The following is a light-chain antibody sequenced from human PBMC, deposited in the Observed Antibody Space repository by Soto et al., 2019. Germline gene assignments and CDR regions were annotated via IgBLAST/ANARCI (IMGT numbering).Light chain of an antibody. Sequence: EIVLTQSPGTLSLSPGERATLSCRASQSISSNYLVWYQQKPGQAPRLLIYGASSRATGIPDRFRGSGSGTDFTLTISRLEPEDFGVYYCQQYNSWPQTFGQGTKVDIK. J-gene: IGKJ1*01. CDR2: GAS. CDR3: QQYNSWPQT. CDR1: QSISSNY. V-gene: IGKV3-20*01.